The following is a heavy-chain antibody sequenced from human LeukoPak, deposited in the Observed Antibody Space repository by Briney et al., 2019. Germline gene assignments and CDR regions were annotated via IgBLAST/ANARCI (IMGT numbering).Heavy chain of an antibody. V-gene: IGHV1-69*05. D-gene: IGHD7-27*01. CDR1: GGTFSNNA. CDR2: IIPLFGSA. CDR3: ATEKGDGMGMGWFDP. J-gene: IGHJ5*02. Sequence: GSSVKVSCKASGGTFSNNAISWLRRAPGQRLEWMGGIIPLFGSANYAQQFEGRVKIATGESSTVVYMELTSLTFEDTAVYYCATEKGDGMGMGWFDPWGQGTLVTVSS.